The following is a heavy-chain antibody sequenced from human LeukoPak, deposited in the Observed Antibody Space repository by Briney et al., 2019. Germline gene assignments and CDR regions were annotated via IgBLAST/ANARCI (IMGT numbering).Heavy chain of an antibody. V-gene: IGHV3-9*01. CDR1: GFTFDDYA. J-gene: IGHJ4*02. D-gene: IGHD6-19*01. CDR3: AKRNSPHSSGWSDFDS. Sequence: GRSLRLSCAASGFTFDDYAMHWFRQAPGKGLEWGSGISWNGVSIGYADSVKGRFTISRDNAKNFLYLQMNSLRGEDTALYYCAKRNSPHSSGWSDFDSWGQGALVTVSS. CDR2: ISWNGVSI.